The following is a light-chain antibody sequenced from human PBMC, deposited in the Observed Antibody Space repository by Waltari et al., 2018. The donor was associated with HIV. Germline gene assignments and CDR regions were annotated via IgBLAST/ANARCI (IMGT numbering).Light chain of an antibody. V-gene: IGKV3-15*01. CDR3: QQYDRGPRGIT. CDR2: EAA. Sequence: EIVMTQSPPTLSVSPGQRVTLSCRASQSISAKVAWYQQRPCQAPRLLIYEAATRHTGIPARFSGSGSGKEFTLTISSLQSEDFATYCCQQYDRGPRGITFGQGTMLEIK. J-gene: IGKJ2*01. CDR1: QSISAK.